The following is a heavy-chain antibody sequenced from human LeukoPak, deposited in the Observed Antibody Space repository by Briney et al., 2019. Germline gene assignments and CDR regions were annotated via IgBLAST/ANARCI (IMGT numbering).Heavy chain of an antibody. CDR1: GGSISSYY. CDR3: ARHKSVVISANGIFDH. V-gene: IGHV4-59*08. Sequence: PSETLSLTCTVSGGSISSYYWSWIRQPRGMGLEWIGYIYYRGNTWYNPSLKTRVTISVDTSKNQFSLNLNSVTAADTAVYYCARHKSVVISANGIFDHWGQGTLVSVSS. D-gene: IGHD2-21*01. J-gene: IGHJ4*02. CDR2: IYYRGNT.